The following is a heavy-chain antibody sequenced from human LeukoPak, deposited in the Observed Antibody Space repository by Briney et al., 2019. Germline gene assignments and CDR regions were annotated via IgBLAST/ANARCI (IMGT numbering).Heavy chain of an antibody. Sequence: PSETLSLTCTVSGGSISSGDYYWSWIRQPPGKGLEWIGYIYYSGSTYYNPSLKSRVTISLGTSKNQFSLRLSSVTAADTAVYYCARGGGSLSDFDFWGQGTLVTVSS. CDR1: GGSISSGDYY. CDR3: ARGGGSLSDFDF. V-gene: IGHV4-30-4*01. J-gene: IGHJ4*02. CDR2: IYYSGST. D-gene: IGHD1-26*01.